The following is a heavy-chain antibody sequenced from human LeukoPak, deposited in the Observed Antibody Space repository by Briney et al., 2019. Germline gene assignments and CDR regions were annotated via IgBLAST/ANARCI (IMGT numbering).Heavy chain of an antibody. CDR3: ATSSGYYPGYFDY. J-gene: IGHJ4*02. V-gene: IGHV3-23*01. Sequence: GGSLRLSCAASGFTFSSYAMSWVRQAPGKGLEWVSVISGGGGSSYYADSVKGRFTFSRDNSKNTLYLQMNSLRAEDTAVYYCATSSGYYPGYFDYWGQGTLVTVSS. CDR1: GFTFSSYA. D-gene: IGHD3-22*01. CDR2: ISGGGGSS.